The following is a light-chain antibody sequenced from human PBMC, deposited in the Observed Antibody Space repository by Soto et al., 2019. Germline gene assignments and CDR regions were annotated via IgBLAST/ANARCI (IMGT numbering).Light chain of an antibody. CDR2: DNH. V-gene: IGLV1-51*01. CDR1: TTNIGYNL. J-gene: IGLJ2*01. Sequence: QSVLTQPPSLSAAPGQTVTISCSGTTTNIGYNLVSWYQQFPGTAPKLLIYDNHIRPSGTPDRFSGSRSGTSATPDITGLQTGDEADYYCGTWDTVLNGVVFGGGTKLTVL. CDR3: GTWDTVLNGVV.